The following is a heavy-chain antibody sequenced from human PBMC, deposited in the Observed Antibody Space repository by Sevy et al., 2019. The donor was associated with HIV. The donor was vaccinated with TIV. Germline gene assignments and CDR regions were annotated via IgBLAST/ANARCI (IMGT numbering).Heavy chain of an antibody. J-gene: IGHJ4*02. CDR3: AKGRTIIATGPDY. V-gene: IGHV3-23*01. D-gene: IGHD3-22*01. CDR1: GFTFNNYA. CDR2: IRGSGATT. Sequence: GGSLRLSCAASGFTFNNYAMSWVRRAPGRGLEWVSTIRGSGATTHYADSVKGRFSISRDNSKNTVYLKMNSLRAEDTAVYYCAKGRTIIATGPDYWGQGTLVTVSS.